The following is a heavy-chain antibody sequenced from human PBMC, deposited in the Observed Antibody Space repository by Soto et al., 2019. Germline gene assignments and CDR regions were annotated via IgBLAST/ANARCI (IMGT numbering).Heavy chain of an antibody. V-gene: IGHV3-23*01. J-gene: IGHJ4*02. CDR1: GFTFTSYG. CDR2: IRSDGGQT. Sequence: GGSLRLSCTASGFTFTSYGMGWVRQAPGKGLQWVSTIRSDGGQTHYTDSVKGRFSISRDNSKNTVYLQMDSLRAEDTAMYFCARDVGLDSDDFFAYWGQGTQVTVSS. D-gene: IGHD3-9*01. CDR3: ARDVGLDSDDFFAY.